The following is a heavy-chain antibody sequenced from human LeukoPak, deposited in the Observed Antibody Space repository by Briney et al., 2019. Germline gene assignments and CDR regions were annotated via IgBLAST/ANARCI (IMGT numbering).Heavy chain of an antibody. Sequence: GGSLRLSCPASGFTFISYGMHWVRQPPGKGLEWLAGISHDGGKKYYVDSGKGRVTISRDNYKNTLFLHLNSMRAEDTAVYYCAKAYGYGDYAADAFDIWGQGTMVTVSS. J-gene: IGHJ3*02. CDR2: ISHDGGKK. CDR3: AKAYGYGDYAADAFDI. D-gene: IGHD4-17*01. V-gene: IGHV3-30*18. CDR1: GFTFISYG.